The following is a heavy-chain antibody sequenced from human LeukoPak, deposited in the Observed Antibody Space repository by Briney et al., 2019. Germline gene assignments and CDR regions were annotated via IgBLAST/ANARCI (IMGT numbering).Heavy chain of an antibody. Sequence: ASVNVSCKASGYSFVGYGITWVRQAPGQGLEWMGWFNPENGNTNYAQKVQGRVTMTADTSTSTSYMELRSLRSDDTAVYYCARVNRKYCSSTSCYTGQYYYYYMDVWGKGTTVTVSS. J-gene: IGHJ6*03. CDR3: ARVNRKYCSSTSCYTGQYYYYYMDV. CDR1: GYSFVGYG. V-gene: IGHV1-18*01. CDR2: FNPENGNT. D-gene: IGHD2-2*02.